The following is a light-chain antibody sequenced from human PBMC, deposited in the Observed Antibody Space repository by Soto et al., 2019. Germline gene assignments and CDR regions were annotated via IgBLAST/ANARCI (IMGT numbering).Light chain of an antibody. CDR3: QQYYSYMWT. V-gene: IGKV1-5*03. CDR2: KAS. J-gene: IGKJ1*01. Sequence: DIQMTQSPSTLSGSVGDRVTITCRASQTIINWLAWYQQKPGKAPKLLIYKASTLESGVPSRFSGSGSGTEFTLTISSLQPDDFATYYCQQYYSYMWTFGQGTKVEIK. CDR1: QTIINW.